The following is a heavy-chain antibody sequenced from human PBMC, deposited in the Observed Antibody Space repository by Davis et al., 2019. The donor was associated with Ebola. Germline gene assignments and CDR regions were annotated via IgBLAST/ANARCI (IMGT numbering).Heavy chain of an antibody. J-gene: IGHJ4*02. V-gene: IGHV3-9*01. CDR3: AGGTVATIEAYFDH. CDR2: ITWNSGKI. D-gene: IGHD5-12*01. Sequence: SLKISCGGSGFTFEDYAMYWVRQVPGKGLEWVSSITWNSGKIAYSDSVKGRFTVSRENAKNSLFLQMNSLRPEDTALYYCAGGTVATIEAYFDHWGQGALVTVS. CDR1: GFTFEDYA.